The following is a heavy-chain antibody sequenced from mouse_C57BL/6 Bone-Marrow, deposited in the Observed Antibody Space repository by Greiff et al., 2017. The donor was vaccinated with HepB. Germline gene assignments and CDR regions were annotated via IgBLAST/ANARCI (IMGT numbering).Heavy chain of an antibody. CDR1: GYTFTDYA. Sequence: VQLQQSGPELVRPGVSVKISCKGSGYTFTDYAMHWVKQRPGQGLEWIGRIHPSDSDTNYNQKFKGKATLTVDKSSNPAYMQLSSLTSEDSAVYYGAKFLDLLLQLAYWGKGTTLTVSS. CDR3: AKFLDLLLQLAY. V-gene: IGHV1-74*01. D-gene: IGHD1-1*01. J-gene: IGHJ2*01. CDR2: IHPSDSDT.